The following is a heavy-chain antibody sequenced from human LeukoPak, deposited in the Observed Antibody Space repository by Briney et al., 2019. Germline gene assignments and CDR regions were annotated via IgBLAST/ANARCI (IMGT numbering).Heavy chain of an antibody. Sequence: ASVKVSCKASGGTFSSYAISWVRQAPGQGLEWMGGIIPIFGTANYAQKFQGRVTITADESTSTAYMELSSLRSEDTAVYYCASRCGSTNCYTGFQHWGQGTLVTVSS. CDR1: GGTFSSYA. CDR3: ASRCGSTNCYTGFQH. J-gene: IGHJ1*01. D-gene: IGHD2-2*02. CDR2: IIPIFGTA. V-gene: IGHV1-69*13.